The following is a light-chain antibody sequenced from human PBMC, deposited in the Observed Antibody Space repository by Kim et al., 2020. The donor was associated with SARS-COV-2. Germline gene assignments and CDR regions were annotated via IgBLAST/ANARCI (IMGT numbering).Light chain of an antibody. J-gene: IGLJ3*02. CDR3: QTWGTGINWV. CDR1: SGHSSYA. V-gene: IGLV4-69*01. Sequence: QLVLTQSPSASASLGASVKLTCTLSSGHSSYAIAWHQQQPEKGPRYLMKVNSDGSHSKGDGIPDRFSGSSSGTERYLTISSLQSEDEGDYYCQTWGTGINWVFGGGTKVTVL. CDR2: VNSDGSH.